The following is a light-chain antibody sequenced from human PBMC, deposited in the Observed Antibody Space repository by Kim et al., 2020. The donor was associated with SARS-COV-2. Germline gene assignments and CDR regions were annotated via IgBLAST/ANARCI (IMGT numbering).Light chain of an antibody. V-gene: IGLV1-44*01. CDR3: AVWDDSLNGVV. CDR1: SSNIGSNA. J-gene: IGLJ2*01. Sequence: GQRVTSSCSGNSSNIGSNAVTWCQQLPGTAPKLLIYNINQRPSGVPDRFSGSKSDTSASLAISGLQSEDEADYYCAVWDDSLNGVVFGGGTQLTVL. CDR2: NIN.